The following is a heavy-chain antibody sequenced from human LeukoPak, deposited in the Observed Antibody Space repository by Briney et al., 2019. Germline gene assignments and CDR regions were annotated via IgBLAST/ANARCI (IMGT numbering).Heavy chain of an antibody. V-gene: IGHV3-21*01. CDR2: ISSSSSYI. CDR3: ATSVNYYDSSGYQDD. Sequence: GGSLRLSCAASGFTFSSYSMNWVRQAPGKGLEWVSSISSSSSYIYYAGSVKGRFTISRDNAKNSLYLQMNSLRAEDTAVYYCATSVNYYDSSGYQDDWGQGTLVTVSS. D-gene: IGHD3-22*01. CDR1: GFTFSSYS. J-gene: IGHJ4*02.